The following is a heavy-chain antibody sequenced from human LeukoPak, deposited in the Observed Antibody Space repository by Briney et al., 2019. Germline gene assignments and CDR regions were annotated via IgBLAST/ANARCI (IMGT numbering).Heavy chain of an antibody. D-gene: IGHD3-10*01. Sequence: GESLQISCQGSGYSFTRYWIGWVRQMPGKGLEWMGIIYPGDSDTRYNPPFQGRVTMSADKSINTAYLQWSTLKASDTAMYYCARHDGAYYGSGSSPFDYWGQGTLVTVSS. J-gene: IGHJ4*02. CDR2: IYPGDSDT. CDR1: GYSFTRYW. V-gene: IGHV5-51*01. CDR3: ARHDGAYYGSGSSPFDY.